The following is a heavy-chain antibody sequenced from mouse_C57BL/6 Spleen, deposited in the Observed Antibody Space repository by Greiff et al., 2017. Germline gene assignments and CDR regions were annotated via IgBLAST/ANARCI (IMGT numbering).Heavy chain of an antibody. CDR1: GYTFTSYW. CDR3: ARDGSSYEYFDV. CDR2: IYPGSGST. V-gene: IGHV1-55*01. J-gene: IGHJ1*03. D-gene: IGHD1-1*01. Sequence: VQLQQSGAELVKPGASVKMSCKASGYTFTSYWITWVKQRPGQGLEWIGDIYPGSGSTNYNEKFKSKATLTVDTSSSTAYMQLSSLTSEDSAVYYCARDGSSYEYFDVWGTGTTVTVSS.